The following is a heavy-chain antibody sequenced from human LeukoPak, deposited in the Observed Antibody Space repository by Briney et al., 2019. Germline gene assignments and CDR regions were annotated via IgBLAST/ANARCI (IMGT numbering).Heavy chain of an antibody. V-gene: IGHV3-30*02. CDR1: GFTFSSYG. J-gene: IGHJ4*02. Sequence: PGGSLRLSCAASGFTFSSYGMHWVRQAPGKGLEWVAFIRYDGSNKYYADSVKGRFTISRDNSKNTLYLQMNSLRAEDTAVYYCAKDRDEDGDMTFDYWGQGTLVTVSS. D-gene: IGHD7-27*01. CDR3: AKDRDEDGDMTFDY. CDR2: IRYDGSNK.